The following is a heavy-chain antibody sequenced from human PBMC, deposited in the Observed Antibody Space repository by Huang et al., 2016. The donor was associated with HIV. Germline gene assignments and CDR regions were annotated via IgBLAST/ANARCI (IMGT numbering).Heavy chain of an antibody. CDR3: ARQWTILEWLLGLDV. Sequence: QMQLQQRGAGLLKPSETLSLTCGVSGGSFTGNYLTWNRQAPGKGLEWIGEVNDSGATHDNPSRNGRVTISLDKSNRELSLNLRSVTAADTAVYYCARQWTILEWLLGLDVWGQGTTVIVSS. J-gene: IGHJ6*02. CDR2: VNDSGAT. CDR1: GGSFTGNY. D-gene: IGHD3-3*01. V-gene: IGHV4-34*02.